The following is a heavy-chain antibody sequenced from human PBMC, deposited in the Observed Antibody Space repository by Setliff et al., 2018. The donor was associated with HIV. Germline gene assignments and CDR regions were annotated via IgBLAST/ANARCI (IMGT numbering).Heavy chain of an antibody. V-gene: IGHV3-49*04. Sequence: PGGSMRLSCTGSGFMFGDYLISWVRQAPGKGLEWVGFIRSKYYGGAPAYAASVEGRVSISRDDSKGIAYLQMDSLKTEDTAVYYCARGPHMYCTVTNCIYDSWGQGTLVTVSS. CDR2: IRSKYYGGAP. J-gene: IGHJ4*02. CDR1: GFMFGDYL. CDR3: ARGPHMYCTVTNCIYDS. D-gene: IGHD2-8*02.